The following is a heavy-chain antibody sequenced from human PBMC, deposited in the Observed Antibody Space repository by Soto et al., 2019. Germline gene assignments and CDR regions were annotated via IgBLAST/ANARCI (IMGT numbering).Heavy chain of an antibody. J-gene: IGHJ3*02. D-gene: IGHD2-21*01. Sequence: SETLSLTWAGYGGSFSGYYWSWIRQPPGKGLEWIGEINHSGSTNYNPSLKSRVTISVDTSNNQFSLKLSSVTAADTAFYYCARYSPIVPTTRAFYIWGQRTMVTVSS. CDR3: ARYSPIVPTTRAFYI. V-gene: IGHV4-34*01. CDR1: GGSFSGYY. CDR2: INHSGST.